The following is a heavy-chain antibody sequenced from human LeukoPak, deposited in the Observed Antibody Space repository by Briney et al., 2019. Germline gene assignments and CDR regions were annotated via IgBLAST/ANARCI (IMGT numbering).Heavy chain of an antibody. Sequence: GESLRLSCAASGFNFGSYGMIWVRQAPGKGLEWVSTITNSGDSRYYADSVKGRFTISRDDSRNTLYLQMNSLRVDDTAVYYCAKDRGYYDDSGYLIWGQGTLVTVSS. J-gene: IGHJ4*02. CDR2: ITNSGDSR. CDR3: AKDRGYYDDSGYLI. D-gene: IGHD3-22*01. V-gene: IGHV3-23*01. CDR1: GFNFGSYG.